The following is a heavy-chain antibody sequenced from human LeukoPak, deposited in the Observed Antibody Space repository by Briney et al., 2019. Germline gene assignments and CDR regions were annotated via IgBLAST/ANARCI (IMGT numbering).Heavy chain of an antibody. J-gene: IGHJ3*02. V-gene: IGHV1-58*02. D-gene: IGHD1-26*01. CDR1: GFTYTSSA. Sequence: GASVKVSCKASGFTYTSSAIQWVRQARGQRLEGIGCVVVGSGNTNYAQKFQERVTITRDMSTSTAYMELSSLRSEDTAVYYCAAGGGIVGATTAFDIWGQGTMVTVSS. CDR2: VVVGSGNT. CDR3: AAGGGIVGATTAFDI.